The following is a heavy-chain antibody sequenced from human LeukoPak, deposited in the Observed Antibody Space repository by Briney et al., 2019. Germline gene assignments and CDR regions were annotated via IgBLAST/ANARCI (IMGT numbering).Heavy chain of an antibody. CDR2: VNTDGSST. D-gene: IGHD3-22*01. CDR1: GFTFSNYW. CDR3: ARRGSYYYESSGHDAEYFDL. V-gene: IGHV3-74*01. J-gene: IGHJ2*01. Sequence: GGSLRLSCAASGFTFSNYWMHWVRHAPGKGLVWVSRVNTDGSSTTYADSVKGRFTISRDKAKNTLYLQMNSLGAEDTAVYYCARRGSYYYESSGHDAEYFDLWGRGTLVTVSS.